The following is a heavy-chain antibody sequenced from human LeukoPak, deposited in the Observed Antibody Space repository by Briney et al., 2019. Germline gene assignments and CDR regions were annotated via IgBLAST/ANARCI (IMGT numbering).Heavy chain of an antibody. J-gene: IGHJ4*02. D-gene: IGHD2-21*02. CDR1: GYTFTSYY. CDR3: ARALIVVVTAAPLGV. V-gene: IGHV1-46*01. CDR2: INPSGGST. Sequence: ASVKVSCKASGYTFTSYYMHWVRQAPGQGLEWMGIINPSGGSTSYAQKFQGRVTMTRDTSTSTVYIELSSLRSEDTAVYYCARALIVVVTAAPLGVWGQGTLVTVSS.